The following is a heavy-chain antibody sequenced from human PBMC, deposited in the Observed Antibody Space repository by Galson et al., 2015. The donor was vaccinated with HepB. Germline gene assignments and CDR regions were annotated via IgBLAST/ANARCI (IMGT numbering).Heavy chain of an antibody. D-gene: IGHD5-12*01. CDR2: IWYDGSNK. CDR1: GFTFSSYG. J-gene: IGHJ6*02. Sequence: LRLSCAASGFTFSSYGMHWVRQAPGKGLEWVAVIWYDGSNKYYADSVKGRFTISRDNSKNTLYLQMNSLRAEDTAVYYCARDKYSGYDGDYYGMDVWGQGTTVTVSS. V-gene: IGHV3-33*01. CDR3: ARDKYSGYDGDYYGMDV.